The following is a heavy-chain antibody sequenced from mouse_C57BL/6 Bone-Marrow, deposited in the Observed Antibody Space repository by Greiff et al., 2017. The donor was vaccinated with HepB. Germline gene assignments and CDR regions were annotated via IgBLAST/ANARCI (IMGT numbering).Heavy chain of an antibody. D-gene: IGHD2-3*01. V-gene: IGHV5-9-1*02. CDR3: TRTPRWLLLDY. CDR1: GFTFSSYA. Sequence: EVKLMESGEGLVKPGGSLKLSCAASGFTFSSYAMSWVRQTPEKRLEWVAYISSGGDYIYYADTVKGRVTISRDNARNTLYLQMSSLKSEDTAMYYCTRTPRWLLLDYWGQGTTLTVSS. CDR2: ISSGGDYI. J-gene: IGHJ2*01.